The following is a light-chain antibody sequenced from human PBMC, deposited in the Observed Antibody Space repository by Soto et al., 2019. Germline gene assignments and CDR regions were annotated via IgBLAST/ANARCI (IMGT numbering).Light chain of an antibody. Sequence: QSALTQPASVSGSPGQSITISCTGTSTDIGAYNFVSWFQHHPGKAPKLMISEVSNRPSGVSNRFSGSKSGNTASLIISGLQAEDEADYYCCSFTSITTYVFGTGTKVT. V-gene: IGLV2-14*01. CDR1: STDIGAYNF. J-gene: IGLJ1*01. CDR3: CSFTSITTYV. CDR2: EVS.